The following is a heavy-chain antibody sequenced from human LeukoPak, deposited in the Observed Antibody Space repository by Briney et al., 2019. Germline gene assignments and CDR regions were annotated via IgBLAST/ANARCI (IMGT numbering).Heavy chain of an antibody. V-gene: IGHV3-30*02. D-gene: IGHD3-22*01. CDR2: IRYDGSNK. Sequence: GGSLRLSCAASGFTFSSYGMHWVRQAPGKGLEWVAFIRYDGSNKYYADSVKGRFTISRDNAKNSLYLQMSSLTAEDTALYYCARDQGYVGRGNYYPYHFDCWGQGTLVTVSS. CDR1: GFTFSSYG. J-gene: IGHJ4*02. CDR3: ARDQGYVGRGNYYPYHFDC.